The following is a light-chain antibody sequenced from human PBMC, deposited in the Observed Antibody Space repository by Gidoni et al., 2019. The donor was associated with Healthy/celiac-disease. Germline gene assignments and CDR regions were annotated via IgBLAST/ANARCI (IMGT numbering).Light chain of an antibody. J-gene: IGKJ4*01. CDR3: QQRSNWHT. CDR1: QSVSSY. Sequence: EIVLIQSPATLSLSPGERATLSCRASQSVSSYLAWYQQKPGQAPRLLIYDASNRATGIPARFSGSGSGTDFTLTISSLEPEDFAVYYCQQRSNWHTFGGGTKVEIK. CDR2: DAS. V-gene: IGKV3-11*01.